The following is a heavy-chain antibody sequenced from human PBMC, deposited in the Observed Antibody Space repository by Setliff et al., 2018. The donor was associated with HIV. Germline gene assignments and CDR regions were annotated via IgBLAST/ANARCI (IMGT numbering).Heavy chain of an antibody. Sequence: GGSLRLSCAASGFTFSSYWMTWVRQAPGKGLEWVANIKQDGSEKYYVDSVWGRFTISRDNAKNSLYLQLNSLRAEDTAVYYCARYIRDLTFTFYYYYMDVWGEGTAVTVSS. CDR2: IKQDGSEK. V-gene: IGHV3-7*03. CDR1: GFTFSSYW. J-gene: IGHJ6*03. CDR3: ARYIRDLTFTFYYYYMDV. D-gene: IGHD3-10*01.